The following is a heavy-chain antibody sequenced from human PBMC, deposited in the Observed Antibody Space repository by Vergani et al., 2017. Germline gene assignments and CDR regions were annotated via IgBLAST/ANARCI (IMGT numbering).Heavy chain of an antibody. CDR2: IIPVLGKT. J-gene: IGHJ4*02. D-gene: IGHD6-25*01. V-gene: IGHV1-69*08. CDR3: ARATEADYGDY. Sequence: QVQLVQSGAEVKKPGSSVKVSCKASGATFRSNTISWVRQVPGQGLEWMGRIIPVLGKTKYAQDFQGRLTITADTSTSTAYMELSSLRSEDTAVYYCARATEADYGDYWGQGTLVTVSS. CDR1: GATFRSNT.